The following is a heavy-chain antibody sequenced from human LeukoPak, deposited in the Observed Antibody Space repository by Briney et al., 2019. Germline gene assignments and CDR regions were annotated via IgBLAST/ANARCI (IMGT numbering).Heavy chain of an antibody. J-gene: IGHJ4*02. CDR2: VNPNSGDT. CDR3: ARSTNYFDY. D-gene: IGHD2-2*01. V-gene: IGHV1-2*02. Sequence: ASVKVSCKASGYTFTGYYIHWARRAPGQGLEWMGWVNPNSGDTSYAQKFQGRVTMTWDTSVSTAYMELSRLRSDDTALYYCARSTNYFDYWGQGTLVTVSS. CDR1: GYTFTGYY.